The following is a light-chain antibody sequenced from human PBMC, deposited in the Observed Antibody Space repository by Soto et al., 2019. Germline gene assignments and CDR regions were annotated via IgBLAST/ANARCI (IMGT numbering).Light chain of an antibody. CDR3: QSYDSSLSVV. Sequence: QSVLTQPPSVSGAPGQRVTISCTGSSSNIGAGYDVYWYQQLPGTAPKLLIYGNSNRPSGVPVRFSGSKSGTSASLAITGLQAEDEADYYCQSYDSSLSVVFGGGTKLTVL. V-gene: IGLV1-40*01. CDR1: SSNIGAGYD. CDR2: GNS. J-gene: IGLJ2*01.